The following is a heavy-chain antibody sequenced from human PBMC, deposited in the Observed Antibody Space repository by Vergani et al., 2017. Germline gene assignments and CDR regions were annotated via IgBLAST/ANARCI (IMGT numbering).Heavy chain of an antibody. CDR1: GYTFRNYG. Sequence: QVQLVQSGAEVKKPGASVKVSCVGSGYTFRNYGISWVRQAPGEGLEWLGWISVYNGETTFAQKFQGRVTLTRHTSTDTAYIGMGSLRSDDTAVYYCARDRGNSGDYNFDYWGQGTLVTVSS. D-gene: IGHD1-26*01. CDR3: ARDRGNSGDYNFDY. CDR2: ISVYNGET. V-gene: IGHV1-18*04. J-gene: IGHJ4*03.